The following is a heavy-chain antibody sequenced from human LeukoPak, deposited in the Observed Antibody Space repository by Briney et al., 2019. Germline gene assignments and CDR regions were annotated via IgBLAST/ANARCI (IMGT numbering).Heavy chain of an antibody. V-gene: IGHV3-21*01. CDR2: ISSSSSYI. J-gene: IGHJ4*02. D-gene: IGHD3-3*01. CDR1: GFTFSSYS. Sequence: RGSLRLSCAASGFTFSSYSMNWVRQAPGRGLEWVSSISSSSSYIYYADSVKGRFTISRDNAKNSLYLQMNSLRAEDTAVYYCARAFDFWSGYSPYYFDYWGQGTLVTVSS. CDR3: ARAFDFWSGYSPYYFDY.